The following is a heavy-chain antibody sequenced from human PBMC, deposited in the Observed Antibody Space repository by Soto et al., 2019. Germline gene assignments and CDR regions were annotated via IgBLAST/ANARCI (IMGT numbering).Heavy chain of an antibody. CDR1: GFTFSSYA. V-gene: IGHV3-23*01. CDR2: ISGSGDNT. CDR3: ALVVTTTVDY. J-gene: IGHJ4*02. Sequence: EVQLLESAGGLVQPGGSLRLSCAASGFTFSSYAMSWVRQAPGKGLEWVSAISGSGDNTYYADSVKGRFTISRDDSKNTLFLQTYSLRAEDTAVYFCALVVTTTVDYWGQGTLVTVSS. D-gene: IGHD2-21*02.